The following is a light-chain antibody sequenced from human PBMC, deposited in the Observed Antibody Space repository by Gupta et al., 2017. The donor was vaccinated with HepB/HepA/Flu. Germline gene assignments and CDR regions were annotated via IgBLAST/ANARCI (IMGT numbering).Light chain of an antibody. Sequence: SALTQPHSASGTPGQRVTISCSAGTSHIGRNSVYWYQQFPGSAPHLLIYSDNQRPSGVPERFSGSKSGTSASLTITGLRAGDEADYYCDARDDTRSGVVFGGGTKLTVL. CDR1: TSHIGRNS. CDR2: SDN. J-gene: IGLJ2*01. CDR3: DARDDTRSGVV. V-gene: IGLV1-47*02.